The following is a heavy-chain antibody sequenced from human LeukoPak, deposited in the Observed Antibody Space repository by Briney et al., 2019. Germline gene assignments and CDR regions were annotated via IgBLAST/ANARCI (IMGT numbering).Heavy chain of an antibody. V-gene: IGHV1-8*01. CDR2: MNPNSGNT. J-gene: IGHJ4*02. Sequence: ASVKVSCKASGYTFTRYDINWVRQATGQGLEWMGWMNPNSGNTDFAQKFQGRVTMTRNTSISTAYMELSSLRFEDTAVYYCARSLDIDYWGQGTLVTVSS. CDR1: GYTFTRYD. CDR3: ARSLDIDY. D-gene: IGHD3-22*01.